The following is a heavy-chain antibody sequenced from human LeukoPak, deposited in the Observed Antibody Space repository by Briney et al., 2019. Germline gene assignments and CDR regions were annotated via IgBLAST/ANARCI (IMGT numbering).Heavy chain of an antibody. J-gene: IGHJ4*02. CDR2: ISGSGGST. CDR3: AKFSAVPASIAVAGTFDY. Sequence: GGSLRLSCAASGFTFSSYAMRWVRQAPGKGLEWVSGISGSGGSTYYADSVKGRFTISRDNSKNMLYLQMNSLRAEDTAVYYCAKFSAVPASIAVAGTFDYWGQGTLVTVSS. CDR1: GFTFSSYA. D-gene: IGHD6-19*01. V-gene: IGHV3-23*01.